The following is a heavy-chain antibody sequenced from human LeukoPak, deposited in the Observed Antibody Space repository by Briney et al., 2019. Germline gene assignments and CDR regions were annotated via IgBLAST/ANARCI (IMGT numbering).Heavy chain of an antibody. V-gene: IGHV3-9*01. CDR1: GFTFEDHG. CDR3: AKGGCRTTSCYLDY. D-gene: IGHD2-2*01. J-gene: IGHJ4*02. Sequence: GRSLRLSCAASGFTFEDHGIHWVRQAPGKGPEWVSSINWNSDVIAYADSVKGRFTISRDNAKNSLYLQMNSLGPEDTALYYCAKGGCRTTSCYLDYWGQGTLVTVSS. CDR2: INWNSDVI.